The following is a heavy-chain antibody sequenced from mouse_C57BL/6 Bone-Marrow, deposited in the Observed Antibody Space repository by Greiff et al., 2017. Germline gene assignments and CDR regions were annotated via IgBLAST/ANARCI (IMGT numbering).Heavy chain of an antibody. CDR1: GFTFSSYA. J-gene: IGHJ4*01. Sequence: EVMLVESGGGLVKPGGSLKLSCAASGFTFSSYAMSWVRQTPEKRLEWVATISDGGSYTYYPDNVKGRFTISRDNAKNNLYLQMSHLKSEDTAMYYCARVGYYYGSSYDAMDYWGQGTSVTVSS. D-gene: IGHD1-1*01. CDR3: ARVGYYYGSSYDAMDY. CDR2: ISDGGSYT. V-gene: IGHV5-4*03.